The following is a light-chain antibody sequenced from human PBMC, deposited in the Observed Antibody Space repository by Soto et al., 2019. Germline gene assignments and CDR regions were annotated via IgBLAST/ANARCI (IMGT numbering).Light chain of an antibody. V-gene: IGKV3-20*01. Sequence: EIVLTQSPGTLSLSPGERATLSCRASQSVNSRYLAWYQQKSGQAPRLLIYGASSRATGIPDRFSGSGSGTDFTLTISRLEPEDFAVYYCQQYSNSPLTFGGGTKVEIK. CDR3: QQYSNSPLT. J-gene: IGKJ4*01. CDR2: GAS. CDR1: QSVNSRY.